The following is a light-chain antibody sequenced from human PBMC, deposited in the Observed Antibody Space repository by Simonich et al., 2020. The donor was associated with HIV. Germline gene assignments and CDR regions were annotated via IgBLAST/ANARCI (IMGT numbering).Light chain of an antibody. CDR2: DVT. J-gene: IGLJ2*01. Sequence: QSALTHPASVSGSPGQSSPISCPGTSSDVGGYTYVSWYQTHPGKAPKLLLYDVTNRPSGDSNRFSGSKSGNTASLTISGLQAEDEADYYCSSYTTSSTLFGGGTKLTVL. CDR1: SSDVGGYTY. V-gene: IGLV2-14*03. CDR3: SSYTTSSTL.